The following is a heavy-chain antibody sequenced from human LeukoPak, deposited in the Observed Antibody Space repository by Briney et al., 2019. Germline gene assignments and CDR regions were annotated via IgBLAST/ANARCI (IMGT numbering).Heavy chain of an antibody. CDR3: ARASGYSGYDPFDF. CDR1: GFTVSSNY. V-gene: IGHV3-53*01. CDR2: IYTGGDT. Sequence: GGSLRLSCAASGFTVSSNYMSWVRQAPGKGLEWVAVIYTGGDTYYADSVKGRFSISRHNSKNTLYLQLNTLRAEDTAVYYCARASGYSGYDPFDFWGQGTLVTVSS. J-gene: IGHJ4*02. D-gene: IGHD5-12*01.